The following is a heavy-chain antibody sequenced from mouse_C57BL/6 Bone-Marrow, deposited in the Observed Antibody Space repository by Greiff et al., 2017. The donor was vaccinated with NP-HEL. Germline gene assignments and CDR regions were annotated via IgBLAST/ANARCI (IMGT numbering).Heavy chain of an antibody. CDR3: AREYYYGSRYYDAMDY. Sequence: EVKVVESGGGLVKPGGSLKLSCAASGFTFSDYGMHWVRQAPEKGLEWVAYISSGSSTIYYADTVKGRFTISRDNAKNTLFLQMTSLRSEDTAMYYCAREYYYGSRYYDAMDYWGQGTSVTVSS. J-gene: IGHJ4*01. CDR2: ISSGSSTI. CDR1: GFTFSDYG. D-gene: IGHD1-1*01. V-gene: IGHV5-17*01.